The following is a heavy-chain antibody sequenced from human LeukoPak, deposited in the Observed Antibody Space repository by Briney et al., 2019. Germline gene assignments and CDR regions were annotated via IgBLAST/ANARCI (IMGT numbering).Heavy chain of an antibody. CDR3: ARKYCSSTGCLFDD. CDR2: ISTSGSPI. CDR1: GFTVSSNY. D-gene: IGHD2-2*01. Sequence: GGSLRLSCAASGFTVSSNYMSWVRQAPGKGLEWVSYISTSGSPISYADSVKGRFTISRDNAKNSLYLQMNSLRAEDTAVYYCARKYCSSTGCLFDDWGQGTLVTVSS. V-gene: IGHV3-11*04. J-gene: IGHJ4*02.